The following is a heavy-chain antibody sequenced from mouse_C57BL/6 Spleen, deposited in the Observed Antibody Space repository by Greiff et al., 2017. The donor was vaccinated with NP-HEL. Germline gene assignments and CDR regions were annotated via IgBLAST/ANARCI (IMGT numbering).Heavy chain of an antibody. J-gene: IGHJ4*01. CDR2: ISSGSSTI. Sequence: DVKLVESGGGLVKPGGSLKLSCAASGFTFSDYGMHWVRQAPEKGLEWVAYISSGSSTIYYADTVKGRFTISRDNAKNTLFLQMTSLRSEDTAMYYCASPDYYGSSYAYYYAMDYWGQGTSVTVSS. V-gene: IGHV5-17*01. D-gene: IGHD1-1*01. CDR1: GFTFSDYG. CDR3: ASPDYYGSSYAYYYAMDY.